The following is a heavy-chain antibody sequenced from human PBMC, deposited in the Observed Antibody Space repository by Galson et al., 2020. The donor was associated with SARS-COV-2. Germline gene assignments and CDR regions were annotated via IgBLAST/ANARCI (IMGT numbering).Heavy chain of an antibody. Sequence: SETLSLTCAVYGGSFSGYYWSWIRQPPGKGLEWIGEINHSGSTNYNPSLKSRVTISVDTSKNQFSLKLSSVTAADTAVYYCARLAVGRSGRDYYYYMDVWGKGTTVTVSS. CDR2: INHSGST. CDR1: GGSFSGYY. J-gene: IGHJ6*03. CDR3: ARLAVGRSGRDYYYYMDV. V-gene: IGHV4-34*01. D-gene: IGHD3-10*01.